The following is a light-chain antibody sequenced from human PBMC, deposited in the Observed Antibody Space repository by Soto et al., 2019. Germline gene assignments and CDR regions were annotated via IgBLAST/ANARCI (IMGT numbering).Light chain of an antibody. CDR1: SSNIGSNY. CDR2: RNN. CDR3: AAWDASLNGPV. V-gene: IGLV1-47*01. J-gene: IGLJ2*01. Sequence: QTVVTQPPSASGTPGQRVTISCSGSSSNIGSNYVYWYQQLPGTAPKLLIYRNNQRPSGVPDRFSGSKSGTSASLDISGLRSEDEADYYCAAWDASLNGPVFGGGTKLTVL.